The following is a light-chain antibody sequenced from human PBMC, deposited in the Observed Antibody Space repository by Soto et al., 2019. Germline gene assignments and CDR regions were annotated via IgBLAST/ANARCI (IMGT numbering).Light chain of an antibody. Sequence: DIVMTQSPLSLPVTPGEPASISCRSSQSLLHSNGYNYLDWYLQKPGQSLQLLIYLGSNRASGVTDRFSGSGSGTDFTLKISRVEAADVGVYYCMQALQTPITFGQGTRLEIK. CDR3: MQALQTPIT. CDR2: LGS. J-gene: IGKJ5*01. CDR1: QSLLHSNGYNY. V-gene: IGKV2-28*01.